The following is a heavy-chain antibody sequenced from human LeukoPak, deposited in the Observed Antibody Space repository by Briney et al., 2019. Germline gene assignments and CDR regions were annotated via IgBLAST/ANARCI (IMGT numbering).Heavy chain of an antibody. D-gene: IGHD2-15*01. J-gene: IGHJ4*02. CDR1: GFTCSSNY. Sequence: PGGSLRLSCAASGFTCSSNYMSLVRQASGKGLEWVSVIYSGGSTYYADSVKGRFTISRDNSKNTLYLQMNSLRAEDTAVYYCARSPDPVGDYWGQGTLVTVSS. CDR2: IYSGGST. CDR3: ARSPDPVGDY. V-gene: IGHV3-66*01.